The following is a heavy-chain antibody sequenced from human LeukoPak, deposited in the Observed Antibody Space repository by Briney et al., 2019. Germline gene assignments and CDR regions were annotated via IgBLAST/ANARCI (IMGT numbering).Heavy chain of an antibody. J-gene: IGHJ5*02. CDR3: ARLARYSSSRPGFDP. CDR1: GGSSSGYY. D-gene: IGHD6-13*01. CDR2: INHSGST. Sequence: SETLSLTCAVYGGSSSGYYWSWIRQPPGKGLEWIGEINHSGSTNYNPSLKSRVTISVDTSKNQFSLKLSSVTAADTAVYYCARLARYSSSRPGFDPWGQGTLVTVSS. V-gene: IGHV4-34*01.